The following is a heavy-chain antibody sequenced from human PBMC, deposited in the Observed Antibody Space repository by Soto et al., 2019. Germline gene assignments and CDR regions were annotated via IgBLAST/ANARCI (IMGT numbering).Heavy chain of an antibody. Sequence: GGSLRLSCTTSGFTFNTYGMHWVRQAPGKGLEWVAIIWYDGSNKYYADSVKGRFTTSRDNSKNTLYLQMNSLRAVYTAVYYCARDLGGYSCYHDYYMDVWGKGTTVTVSS. J-gene: IGHJ6*03. D-gene: IGHD3-16*02. CDR1: GFTFNTYG. CDR3: ARDLGGYSCYHDYYMDV. V-gene: IGHV3-33*08. CDR2: IWYDGSNK.